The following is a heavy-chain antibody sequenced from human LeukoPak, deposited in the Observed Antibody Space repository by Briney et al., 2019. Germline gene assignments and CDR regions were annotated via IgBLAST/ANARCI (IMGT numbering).Heavy chain of an antibody. V-gene: IGHV3-30*03. J-gene: IGHJ4*02. CDR2: ISYDGSNK. D-gene: IGHD3-10*01. CDR1: GFTSSSYG. CDR3: ARDPLSYYYGSGSPTY. Sequence: GGSLRLSCAASGFTSSSYGMHWVRQAPGKGLEWVTVISYDGSNKYYADSVKGRFTISRDNAKNSLYLQMNSLRAEDAAVYYCARDPLSYYYGSGSPTYWGQGTLVTVSS.